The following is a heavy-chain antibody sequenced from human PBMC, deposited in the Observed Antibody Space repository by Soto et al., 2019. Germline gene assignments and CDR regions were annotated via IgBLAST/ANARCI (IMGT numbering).Heavy chain of an antibody. CDR3: ARVFVSEVATAASDAFDI. CDR2: INSDGSTT. D-gene: IGHD5-12*01. J-gene: IGHJ3*02. V-gene: IGHV3-74*01. CDR1: GFTFSSYW. Sequence: GGSLRLSCAASGFTFSSYWMHWVRQAPGKGLVWVSRINSDGSTTSYADSVKGRFNISRDNSKNTLYLQMNSLRAEDTAVYYCARVFVSEVATAASDAFDIWGQGTMVTVSS.